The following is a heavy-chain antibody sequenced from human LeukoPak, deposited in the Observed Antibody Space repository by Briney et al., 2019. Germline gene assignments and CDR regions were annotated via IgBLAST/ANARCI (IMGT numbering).Heavy chain of an antibody. J-gene: IGHJ4*02. Sequence: GGSLRLSCASSGFTFSSYSMNWVRQAPGKGLEWVSSISSSSSYIYYADSVKGRFTISRDNAKNSLYLQMNSLRAEDTAVYYCARHGSGSFDYWGQGTLVTVSS. CDR1: GFTFSSYS. CDR2: ISSSSSYI. D-gene: IGHD3-10*01. CDR3: ARHGSGSFDY. V-gene: IGHV3-21*01.